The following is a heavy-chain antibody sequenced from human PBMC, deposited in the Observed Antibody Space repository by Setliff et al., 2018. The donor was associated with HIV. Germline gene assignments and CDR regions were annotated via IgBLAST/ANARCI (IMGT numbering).Heavy chain of an antibody. CDR3: ATSPAGEILGSRPFYFDY. CDR2: IYPGGGSI. J-gene: IGHJ4*02. CDR1: GGSIRSYY. D-gene: IGHD3-10*01. Sequence: SETLSLTCTVSGGSIRSYYWNWLRQPPGKGLELIGYIYPGGGSINYSPSLKSRVTISEDTSKNQFSLKMRSVTAADTAVYYCATSPAGEILGSRPFYFDYWGQGTLVTVSS. V-gene: IGHV4-4*09.